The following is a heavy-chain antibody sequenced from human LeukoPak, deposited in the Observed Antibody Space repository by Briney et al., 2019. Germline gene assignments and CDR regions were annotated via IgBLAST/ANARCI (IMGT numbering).Heavy chain of an antibody. D-gene: IGHD2-15*01. CDR3: ARDSVGIVVVVAATVGAFDI. V-gene: IGHV4-34*01. CDR2: ISHSGST. Sequence: SETLSLTCAVYGGSFSGYYWSWIRQPPGKGLEWIGEISHSGSTNYNPSLKSRVTISVDTSKNQFSLKLSSVTAADTAVYYCARDSVGIVVVVAATVGAFDIWGQGTMVTVSS. J-gene: IGHJ3*02. CDR1: GGSFSGYY.